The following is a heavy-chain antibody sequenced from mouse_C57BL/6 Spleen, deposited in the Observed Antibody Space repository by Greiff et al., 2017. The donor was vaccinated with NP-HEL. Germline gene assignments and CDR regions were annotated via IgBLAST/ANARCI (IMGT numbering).Heavy chain of an antibody. CDR3: ARGYGNDAMDY. CDR1: GYAFTNYL. J-gene: IGHJ4*01. D-gene: IGHD2-1*01. Sequence: QVQLQQSGAELVRPGTSVKVSCKASGYAFTNYLIEWVKQRPGQGLEWIGVINPGSGGTNYNEKFKGKATLTADKSSSTAYMQLSSLTSEDSAVYFCARGYGNDAMDYWGQGTSVTVSS. CDR2: INPGSGGT. V-gene: IGHV1-54*01.